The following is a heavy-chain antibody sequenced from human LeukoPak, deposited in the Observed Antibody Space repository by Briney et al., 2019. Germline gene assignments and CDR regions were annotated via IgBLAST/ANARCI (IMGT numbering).Heavy chain of an antibody. CDR3: ARDNSVGDNAWWFDP. CDR1: GYSFTNYA. CDR2: INPTGGST. J-gene: IGHJ5*02. D-gene: IGHD1-26*01. V-gene: IGHV1-46*01. Sequence: ASVKVSCKASGYSFTNYAVNWVRQAPGQGLEWMGLINPTGGSTGYAQKFQGRVTMTRDMSTSTDYMELSSLRSEDTAIYYCARDNSVGDNAWWFDPWGQGTLVTVSS.